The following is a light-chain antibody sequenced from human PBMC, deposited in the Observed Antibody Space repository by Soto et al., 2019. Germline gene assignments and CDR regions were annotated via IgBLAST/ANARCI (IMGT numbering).Light chain of an antibody. Sequence: QPVLTQSPSASASLGASVKLTCTLSSGHSSYAIAWHQQQPEKGPRYLMKLTSDGSHNKGDGIPDRFSGSSSGAERYLTISSLQSEDEADYYCQTWGTGIWVFGGGTKLTVL. CDR2: LTSDGSH. V-gene: IGLV4-69*01. CDR3: QTWGTGIWV. J-gene: IGLJ3*02. CDR1: SGHSSYA.